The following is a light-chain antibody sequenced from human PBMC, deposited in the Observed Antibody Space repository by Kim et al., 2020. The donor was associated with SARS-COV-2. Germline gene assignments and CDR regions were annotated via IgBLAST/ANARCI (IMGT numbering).Light chain of an antibody. J-gene: IGLJ2*01. CDR3: QVWDSSTYVV. CDR2: RNN. CDR1: NIGSKT. V-gene: IGLV3-9*01. Sequence: VVLGQKARITCGGKNIGSKTVHWDKQKPGQAPVLVIYRNNNRPAGIPERFSGSNAGNTATLTISSAQAGDEADYFCQVWDSSTYVVFGGGTQLTVL.